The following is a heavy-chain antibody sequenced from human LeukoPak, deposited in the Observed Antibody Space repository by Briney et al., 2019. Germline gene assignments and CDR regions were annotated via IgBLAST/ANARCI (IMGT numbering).Heavy chain of an antibody. CDR2: ISGSDDST. D-gene: IGHD2-8*01. V-gene: IGHV3-23*01. CDR1: RXTXXXYA. Sequence: AASRXTXXXYAXXWVRQAPGKGLEWVSSISGSDDSTYCADSVKGRFTISRDTSKNTLYLQMNSLGAEDTAVYYCAKHLYSVYFYAMDVWGQGTTVTVSS. CDR3: AKHLYSVYFYAMDV. J-gene: IGHJ6*02.